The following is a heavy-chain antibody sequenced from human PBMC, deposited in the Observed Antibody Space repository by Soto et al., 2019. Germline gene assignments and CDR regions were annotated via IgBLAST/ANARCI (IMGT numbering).Heavy chain of an antibody. Sequence: QVQLVESGGGVVQPGRSLRLSCAASGFTFSSYAMHWVRQAPGKGLEWVAVISYDGSNKYYADSVKGRFTISRDNSKNTLYLQMNSLRAEDTAVYYCARTTVVHGSPDAFDIWGQGTMVTVSS. CDR1: GFTFSSYA. CDR2: ISYDGSNK. J-gene: IGHJ3*02. CDR3: ARTTVVHGSPDAFDI. V-gene: IGHV3-30-3*01. D-gene: IGHD4-17*01.